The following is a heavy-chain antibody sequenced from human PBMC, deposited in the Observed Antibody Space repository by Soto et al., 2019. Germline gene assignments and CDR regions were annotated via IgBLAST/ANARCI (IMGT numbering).Heavy chain of an antibody. Sequence: TLSLTCAVSGGSISSGGYSWSWIRQPPGKGLDWIGYIYHSGSTYYNPSLKSRVTISVDRSKNQFSLKLNSMTAADTAVYYCARHNYGSGSTYFDYWGQGTLVTSPQ. CDR2: IYHSGST. J-gene: IGHJ4*02. V-gene: IGHV4-30-2*01. CDR3: ARHNYGSGSTYFDY. CDR1: GGSISSGGYS. D-gene: IGHD3-10*01.